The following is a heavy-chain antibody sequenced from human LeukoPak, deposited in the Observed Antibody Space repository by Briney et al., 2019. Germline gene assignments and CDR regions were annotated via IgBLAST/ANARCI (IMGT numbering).Heavy chain of an antibody. J-gene: IGHJ5*02. D-gene: IGHD1-14*01. Sequence: GGSLRLSCAASGFTFSSYWMSWVRQAPGKGLEWVANIKQDGSEKYYVDSVKGRFTISRDNAKNTLYLQMDSLSAEDTAVYYCARGYSTTPNQNWFDPWGQGTLVTVSS. CDR3: ARGYSTTPNQNWFDP. CDR2: IKQDGSEK. CDR1: GFTFSSYW. V-gene: IGHV3-7*04.